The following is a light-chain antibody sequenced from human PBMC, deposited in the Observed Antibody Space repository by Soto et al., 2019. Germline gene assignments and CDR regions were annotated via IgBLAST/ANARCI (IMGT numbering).Light chain of an antibody. CDR2: RNN. CDR1: SSNIGSNY. Sequence: QSVLTQPPSASGTPGQRVTISSSGSSSNIGSNYVYWYQQLPGTAPKLRIYRNNQRPSGVPDRFSGSKSGTSASLAISGLRSEDEADYYCAAWDDSLSGHVVFGGGTKLTVL. J-gene: IGLJ2*01. CDR3: AAWDDSLSGHVV. V-gene: IGLV1-47*01.